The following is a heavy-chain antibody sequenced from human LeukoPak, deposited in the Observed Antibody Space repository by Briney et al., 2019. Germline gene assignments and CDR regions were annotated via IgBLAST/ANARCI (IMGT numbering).Heavy chain of an antibody. V-gene: IGHV3-33*06. CDR2: IWYDGSNK. D-gene: IGHD3-22*01. CDR3: AKGGDYYDSSGYSAPIDY. CDR1: GFTFSSYG. Sequence: PGRSLRLSCAASGFTFSSYGMHWVRQAPGKGLEWVAVIWYDGSNKYYAGSVKGRFTISRDNSKNTLYLQMNSLRAEDTAVYYCAKGGDYYDSSGYSAPIDYWGQGTLVTVSS. J-gene: IGHJ4*02.